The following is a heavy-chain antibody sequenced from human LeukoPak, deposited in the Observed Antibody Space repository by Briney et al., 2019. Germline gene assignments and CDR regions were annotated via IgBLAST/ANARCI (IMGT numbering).Heavy chain of an antibody. D-gene: IGHD3-16*01. V-gene: IGHV1-46*01. J-gene: IGHJ3*02. CDR1: GYTFTRYY. Sequence: ASVKVSCKASGYTFTRYYMHWVRQAPGQGLEWMGIIDPSGGSKSYAQKFQGRVTMTRDTSTSTVYMELSSLRSEDTAVYYCARLGVHNAFDIWGQGTMVTASS. CDR3: ARLGVHNAFDI. CDR2: IDPSGGSK.